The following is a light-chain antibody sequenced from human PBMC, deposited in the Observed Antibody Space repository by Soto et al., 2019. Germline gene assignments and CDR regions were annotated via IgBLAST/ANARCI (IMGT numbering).Light chain of an antibody. J-gene: IGKJ1*01. Sequence: DIQMTQSPSTLSASVGDRVTITCRASQSIGSWLAWYQQKPGKAPKLLLYKASSLESGVPSRFGGSGSGTEFILTSSSLQPDDFATYYCQQYNTYSSFGQGKKVEIK. V-gene: IGKV1-5*03. CDR2: KAS. CDR3: QQYNTYSS. CDR1: QSIGSW.